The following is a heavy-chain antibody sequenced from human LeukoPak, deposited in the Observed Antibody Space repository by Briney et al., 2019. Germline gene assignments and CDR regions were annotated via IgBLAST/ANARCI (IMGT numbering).Heavy chain of an antibody. CDR3: ARVNLGQLLYWYFDL. CDR2: THYSGTT. D-gene: IGHD4-23*01. CDR1: DGSISTSY. Sequence: SETLSLTCAVSDGSISTSYWSWIRQPPGKGLEWIGYTHYSGTTYYNPSLKSRVTMSVNTSKHQFSLEMTSVTAADTAVYYCARVNLGQLLYWYFDLWGRGTLVTVSS. J-gene: IGHJ2*01. V-gene: IGHV4-59*01.